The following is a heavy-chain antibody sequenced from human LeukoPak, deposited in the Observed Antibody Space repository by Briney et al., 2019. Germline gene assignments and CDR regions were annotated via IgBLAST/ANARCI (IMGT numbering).Heavy chain of an antibody. Sequence: GGSLRLSCAASGFTVSSNYMSWVRQAPGKGLEWVSVIYSGGSTYYADSVKGRFTISRDNSKNTLYLQMNSLRAEDTAVYYCARDAPYCGGDCSGWFDPWGQGTLVTVSS. J-gene: IGHJ5*02. D-gene: IGHD2-21*01. CDR2: IYSGGST. CDR3: ARDAPYCGGDCSGWFDP. CDR1: GFTVSSNY. V-gene: IGHV3-53*01.